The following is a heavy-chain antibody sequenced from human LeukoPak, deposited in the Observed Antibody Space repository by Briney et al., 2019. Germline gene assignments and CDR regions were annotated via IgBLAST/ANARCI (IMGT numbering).Heavy chain of an antibody. CDR2: ISGSGGTA. CDR3: AKKGYYDGSGYYMYYFDH. CDR1: GFTFSIYA. J-gene: IGHJ4*02. Sequence: GALRLPCAASGFTFSIYAMSWVRQAPGKGLEWVSAISGSGGTAYYADSVKGRFTISRDNSKNTLYLQMNSLRAEDTAVYYCAKKGYYDGSGYYMYYFDHWGQGTLVTVSS. V-gene: IGHV3-23*01. D-gene: IGHD3-22*01.